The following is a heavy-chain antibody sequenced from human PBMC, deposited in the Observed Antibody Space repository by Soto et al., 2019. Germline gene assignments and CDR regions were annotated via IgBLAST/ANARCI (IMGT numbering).Heavy chain of an antibody. V-gene: IGHV3-30-3*01. Sequence: GGSLRLSCAASGFTFSSYAMHWVRQAPGKGLEWVAVISYDGSNKYYADSVKGRFTISRDNSKNTLYLQMNSLRAEDTAVYYCATRGDPRESDAFDIWGQGTMVTVSS. CDR1: GFTFSSYA. J-gene: IGHJ3*02. CDR3: ATRGDPRESDAFDI. CDR2: ISYDGSNK. D-gene: IGHD3-10*01.